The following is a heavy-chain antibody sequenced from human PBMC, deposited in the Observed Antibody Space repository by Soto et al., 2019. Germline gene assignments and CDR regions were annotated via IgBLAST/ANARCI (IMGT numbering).Heavy chain of an antibody. V-gene: IGHV4-39*01. J-gene: IGHJ4*02. Sequence: SQTLSLTCTVSGGSISSSNYYWDWIRQSPGKGLEWIGNIDYSGSTYYNPSLRSRVTISVVTSENQFSLRLSSVTAADTAVYYCARLATPGFDSWGQGTLVTVS. CDR2: IDYSGST. CDR1: GGSISSSNYY. CDR3: ARLATPGFDS. D-gene: IGHD1-1*01.